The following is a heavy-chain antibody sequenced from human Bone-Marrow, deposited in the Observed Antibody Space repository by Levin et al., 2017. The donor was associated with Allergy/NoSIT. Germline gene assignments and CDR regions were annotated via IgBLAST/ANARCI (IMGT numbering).Heavy chain of an antibody. CDR1: GGSFSDYV. J-gene: IGHJ6*02. CDR2: INHSGFT. D-gene: IGHD1/OR15-1a*01. V-gene: IGHV4-34*01. Sequence: KSSETLFLTCAVSGGSFSDYVWIWIRQSPGKGPEWIGQINHSGFTDYNPSLKSRVTISLDTPKSQFSLRLRSVTAADAAKYYCARGRREAVWTKSILNYFYYGMDVWGQGTTVAVSS. CDR3: ARGRREAVWTKSILNYFYYGMDV.